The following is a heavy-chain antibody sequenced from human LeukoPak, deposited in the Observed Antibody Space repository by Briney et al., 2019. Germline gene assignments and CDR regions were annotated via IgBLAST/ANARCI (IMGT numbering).Heavy chain of an antibody. J-gene: IGHJ4*02. CDR1: GYTLTELS. CDR2: FDPEDGET. CDR3: ATDWSTNGVCSE. Sequence: GASVKVSCKVSGYTLTELSMHWVRQAPGKGLEWRGGFDPEDGETIYAQKFQGRVTMTEDTSTDTAYMELSSLRSEDTGVYYCATDWSTNGVCSEWGQGTLVTVSS. D-gene: IGHD2-8*01. V-gene: IGHV1-24*01.